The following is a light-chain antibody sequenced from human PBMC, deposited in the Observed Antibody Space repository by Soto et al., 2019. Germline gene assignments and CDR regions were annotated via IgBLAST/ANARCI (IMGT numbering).Light chain of an antibody. CDR3: QQSYNDLRT. Sequence: DIEMTQSPSSLSASVGDTVTITCRASQNIVIYLNWYQQKPDKAPRLLIYAASNLQSGVPSRFSGSGSGTDFSLTISSLQPEDFAVYYCQQSYNDLRTFGPGTKVDNK. CDR1: QNIVIY. CDR2: AAS. V-gene: IGKV1-39*01. J-gene: IGKJ3*01.